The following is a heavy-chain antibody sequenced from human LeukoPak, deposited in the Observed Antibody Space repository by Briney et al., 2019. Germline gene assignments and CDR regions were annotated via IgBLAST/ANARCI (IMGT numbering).Heavy chain of an antibody. CDR3: ARSSYYYDSSGYYSDAFDI. V-gene: IGHV3-23*01. D-gene: IGHD3-22*01. Sequence: PGGSLRLSCAASGFTFSSYAMSWVRQAPGKGLEWVSAISGSGGSTYYAYSVKGRFTISRDNSKNTLYLQMNSLRAEDTAVYYCARSSYYYDSSGYYSDAFDIWGQGTMVTVSS. CDR2: ISGSGGST. J-gene: IGHJ3*02. CDR1: GFTFSSYA.